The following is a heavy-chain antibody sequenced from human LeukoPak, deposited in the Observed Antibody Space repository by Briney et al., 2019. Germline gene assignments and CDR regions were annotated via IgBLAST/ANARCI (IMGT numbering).Heavy chain of an antibody. D-gene: IGHD3-16*01. V-gene: IGHV1-69*01. CDR3: ARDRMITFGGEGYFDY. Sequence: SSVKVSCKASGGTFSSYAISWERQAPGQGLEWMGGIIPIFGTANYAQKFQGRVTITADESTSTAYMELSSLRSEDTAVYYCARDRMITFGGEGYFDYWGQGTLVTVSS. J-gene: IGHJ4*02. CDR1: GGTFSSYA. CDR2: IIPIFGTA.